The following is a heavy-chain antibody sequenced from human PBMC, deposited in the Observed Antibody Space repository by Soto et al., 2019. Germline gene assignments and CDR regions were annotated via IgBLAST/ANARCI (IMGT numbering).Heavy chain of an antibody. V-gene: IGHV1-69*13. CDR1: GGTFSSYA. CDR3: AMALYVSSGYYEEWGMDF. CDR2: IIPIFGTA. J-gene: IGHJ6*02. D-gene: IGHD3-22*01. Sequence: SVKVSCKASGGTFSSYAISWVRQAPGQGLEWMGGIIPIFGTANYAQKFQGRVTITADESTSTAYMELSSLRSEDTAVYYCAMALYVSSGYYEEWGMDFRGQGTTVTVSS.